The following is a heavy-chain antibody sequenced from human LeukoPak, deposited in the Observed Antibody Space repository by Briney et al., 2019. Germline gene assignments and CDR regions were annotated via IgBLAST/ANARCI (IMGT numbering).Heavy chain of an antibody. CDR2: IYYSGST. J-gene: IGHJ4*02. CDR1: GGSISSGDYY. D-gene: IGHD2-8*01. Sequence: KTSQTLSLTCTVSGGSISSGDYYWSWIRQPPGKGLEGIGYIYYSGSTYYNPSLKSLGTISVDTSNNHFSPNLSSVTAEDKAAYYCVRAPGYPIVPYYFHYWGQGTLVSVSS. V-gene: IGHV4-30-4*08. CDR3: VRAPGYPIVPYYFHY.